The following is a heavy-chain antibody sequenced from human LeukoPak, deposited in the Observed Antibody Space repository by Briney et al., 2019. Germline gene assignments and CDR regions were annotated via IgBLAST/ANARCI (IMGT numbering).Heavy chain of an antibody. Sequence: PSETLSLTCTVSGGSISSYYWSWIRQPPGKGLEWIGYIYYSGSTNYNPSLKSRVTISVDTSKNQFSLKLSSVTAADTAVYYCARGSVSGWYLDVERFDYWGQGTLVTVSS. CDR3: ARGSVSGWYLDVERFDY. CDR1: GGSISSYY. D-gene: IGHD6-19*01. V-gene: IGHV4-59*01. CDR2: IYYSGST. J-gene: IGHJ4*02.